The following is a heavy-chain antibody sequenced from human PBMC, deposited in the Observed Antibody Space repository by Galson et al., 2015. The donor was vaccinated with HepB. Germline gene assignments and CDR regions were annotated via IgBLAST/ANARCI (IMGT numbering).Heavy chain of an antibody. CDR1: GFTFRSYG. D-gene: IGHD3-22*01. CDR2: IWYDGSEK. J-gene: IGHJ6*04. V-gene: IGHV3-33*01. Sequence: SLRLSCAASGFTFRSYGMHWVRQAPGKGLEWVALIWYDGSEKYYADSVKGRFTISRDNSKNTLYLQMNSLRVEDTAVYYCHLNIYDRSDYYPAENMDVWGKGTTVTVSS. CDR3: HLNIYDRSDYYPAENMDV.